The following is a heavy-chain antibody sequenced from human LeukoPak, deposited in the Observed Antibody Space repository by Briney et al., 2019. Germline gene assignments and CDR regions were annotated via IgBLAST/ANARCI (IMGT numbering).Heavy chain of an antibody. J-gene: IGHJ5*02. CDR3: ARGSITGNWFDP. V-gene: IGHV1-2*02. CDR2: INPNSGGT. CDR1: GYTFTGYY. Sequence: ASVKVSCKASGYTFTGYYMHWVRQAPGQGLEWMGWINPNSGGTNYAQKFQARVTMTRDTSISTAYMELSRLRSDDTAVYYCARGSITGNWFDPWGLGTLVTVSS. D-gene: IGHD1-20*01.